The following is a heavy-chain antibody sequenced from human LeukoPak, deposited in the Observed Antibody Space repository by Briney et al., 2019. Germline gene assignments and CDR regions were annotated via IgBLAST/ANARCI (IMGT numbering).Heavy chain of an antibody. D-gene: IGHD6-13*01. J-gene: IGHJ4*02. Sequence: PGGSLRLSCAASGFTFSDYNMNWVRQAPGKGQEWVSVISSSSKYIYYADSVKGRFTISRDNAKNSLYLQMNSLRAEDTAVYYCARVSTAVSLAIDYWGQGTLVTVST. CDR3: ARVSTAVSLAIDY. CDR1: GFTFSDYN. CDR2: ISSSSKYI. V-gene: IGHV3-21*06.